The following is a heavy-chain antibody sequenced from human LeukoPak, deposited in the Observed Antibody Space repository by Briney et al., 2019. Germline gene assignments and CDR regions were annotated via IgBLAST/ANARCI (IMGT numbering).Heavy chain of an antibody. D-gene: IGHD5-18*01. CDR2: ITASGGNT. J-gene: IGHJ4*02. V-gene: IGHV3-23*01. CDR1: GFTFSSYA. CDR3: AKGNGYSYGRYYFDY. Sequence: GGSLRLSCAASGFTFSSYAMGWVRQATGKGLEWVSAITASGGNTYYADSVKGRFTISRDNSKNTLYLQVNSLRAEDTAVYYGAKGNGYSYGRYYFDYWGQGTLVTVSS.